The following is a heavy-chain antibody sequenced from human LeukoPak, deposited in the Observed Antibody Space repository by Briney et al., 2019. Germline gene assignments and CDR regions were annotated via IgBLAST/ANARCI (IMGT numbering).Heavy chain of an antibody. CDR1: GFTFSRYS. Sequence: GGSLRLSCAASGFTFSRYSMHWVRQAPGKGLVWVSHVNSDGSGTDYTDSVKGRFTISRDNAKNTLYLQMNSLRVEDTAVYYCVCLGLGGLSLDWGQGTLVTVSS. CDR3: VCLGLGGLSLD. D-gene: IGHD3-16*01. CDR2: VNSDGSGT. J-gene: IGHJ4*02. V-gene: IGHV3-74*01.